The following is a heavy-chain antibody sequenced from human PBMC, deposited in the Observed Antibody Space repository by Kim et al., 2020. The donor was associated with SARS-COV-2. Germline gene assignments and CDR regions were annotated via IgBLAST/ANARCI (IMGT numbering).Heavy chain of an antibody. Sequence: PPLKGRGTISVDASKNQFSLKLSSVTAADTAVYYCATRRGSGYYFNAFDIWGQGTMVTVSS. CDR3: ATRRGSGYYFNAFDI. D-gene: IGHD3-22*01. V-gene: IGHV4-59*08. J-gene: IGHJ3*02.